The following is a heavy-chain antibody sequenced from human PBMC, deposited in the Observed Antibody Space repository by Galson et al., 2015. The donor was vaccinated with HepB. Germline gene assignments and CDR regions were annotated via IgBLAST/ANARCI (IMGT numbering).Heavy chain of an antibody. J-gene: IGHJ6*03. Sequence: SVKVSCKASGYTFTSYGISWVRQAPGQGLEWMGWISAYNGNTNYAQKLQGRVTMTTDTSTSTAYMELRSLRSDDTAVYYCARGVGFSGTYRHYCYMDVWGKGTTVTVSS. CDR1: GYTFTSYG. V-gene: IGHV1-18*01. D-gene: IGHD1-26*01. CDR3: ARGVGFSGTYRHYCYMDV. CDR2: ISAYNGNT.